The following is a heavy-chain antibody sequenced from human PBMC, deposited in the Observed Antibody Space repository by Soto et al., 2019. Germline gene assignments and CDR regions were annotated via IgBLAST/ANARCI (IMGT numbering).Heavy chain of an antibody. J-gene: IGHJ6*02. V-gene: IGHV4-4*07. D-gene: IGHD2-21*01. CDR1: GFSLTSYD. Sequence: EILSLTCRGSGFSLTSYDWNWLRPPAGKGLEWIGRIYSRGDTNYNPSVKSRVTMSVDTSKNEFSLRLNSVTAADTAVYYCAGIGEDVYYGMDVWGQGTTVTVS. CDR2: IYSRGDT. CDR3: AGIGEDVYYGMDV.